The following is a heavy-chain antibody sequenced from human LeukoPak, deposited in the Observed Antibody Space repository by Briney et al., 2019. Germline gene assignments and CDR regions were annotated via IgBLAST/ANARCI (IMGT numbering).Heavy chain of an antibody. CDR1: GFTFKNAW. D-gene: IGHD2-21*02. Sequence: PGGSLRLSCAGPGFTFKNAWMNWVRQAPGKGLEWVGRIRRKIEGGTTDYAAPVNGRFTVSTDDSETTLYLQMDSLKTEDTGVYYCTADRVVTSDYAMDVWGRGTTVTVFS. J-gene: IGHJ6*02. CDR2: IRRKIEGGTT. V-gene: IGHV3-15*01. CDR3: TADRVVTSDYAMDV.